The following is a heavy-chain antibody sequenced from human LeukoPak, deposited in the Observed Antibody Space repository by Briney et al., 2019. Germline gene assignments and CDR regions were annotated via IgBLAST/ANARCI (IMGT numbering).Heavy chain of an antibody. V-gene: IGHV4-59*01. Sequence: SETLSLTCTVSGGSISSYYWSWIRQPPGKGLEWIGYIYYSGTNYNPSLKSRVTISVDTSKNQFSLKLGSVTAADTAVYFCVRANHFDYWGQGTLVTVSS. CDR3: VRANHFDY. J-gene: IGHJ4*02. CDR2: IYYSGT. CDR1: GGSISSYY.